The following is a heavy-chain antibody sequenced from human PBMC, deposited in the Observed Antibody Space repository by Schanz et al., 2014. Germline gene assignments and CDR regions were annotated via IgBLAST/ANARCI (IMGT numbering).Heavy chain of an antibody. D-gene: IGHD2-2*02. CDR3: ARGTCSSSTCYIIYFDY. J-gene: IGHJ4*02. Sequence: EVQLVTSGGDLVQPGGSLRLSCAASGFTFNTSWFHWVRQPPGKGLLWVSRVSRDGSETTYVDSVRGRFTISRDTAKKTVFLQMNNLRAEDTAVYYCARGTCSSSTCYIIYFDYWGQGALVTVSS. V-gene: IGHV3-74*01. CDR2: VSRDGSET. CDR1: GFTFNTSW.